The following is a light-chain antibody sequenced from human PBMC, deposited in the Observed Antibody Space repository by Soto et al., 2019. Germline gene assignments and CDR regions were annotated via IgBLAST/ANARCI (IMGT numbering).Light chain of an antibody. V-gene: IGKV3-20*01. J-gene: IGKJ2*01. CDR1: QSVSRSS. Sequence: EIVLTQSPGTLSLSPGERATLSCRASQSVSRSSLAWYQQRPGQPPRLLIFTASSRATVTPDRFSGSGSGTDFTLTIIILEPEDFAVYYCQLYGSSPPYTFGPGTKLEI. CDR2: TAS. CDR3: QLYGSSPPYT.